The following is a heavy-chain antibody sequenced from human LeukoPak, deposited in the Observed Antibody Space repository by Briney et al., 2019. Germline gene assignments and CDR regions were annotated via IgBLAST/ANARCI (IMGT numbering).Heavy chain of an antibody. CDR2: IYYSGST. Sequence: SETLSLTCTVSGGSISSYYWSWIRQPPGKGLEWIGYIYYSGSTNYNPSLKSRVTISVDTSKNQSSLKLSSVTAADTAVYYCARESHDNYYYYMDVWGKGTTVTVSS. J-gene: IGHJ6*03. CDR3: ARESHDNYYYYMDV. V-gene: IGHV4-59*01. D-gene: IGHD1-1*01. CDR1: GGSISSYY.